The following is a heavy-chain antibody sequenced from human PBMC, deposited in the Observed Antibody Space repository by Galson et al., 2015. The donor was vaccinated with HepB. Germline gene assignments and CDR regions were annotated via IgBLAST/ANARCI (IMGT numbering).Heavy chain of an antibody. V-gene: IGHV1-24*01. CDR2: FDPEDGET. CDR1: GYTLTELS. J-gene: IGHJ4*02. Sequence: SVKVSCKVSGYTLTELSMHWVRQAPGKGLEWIGGFDPEDGETIYAQKFQGRVTMTEDASTDTAYMELSSLRSEDTAVYYCATGGVNSSGYYLDYWGQGTLVTVSS. D-gene: IGHD3-22*01. CDR3: ATGGVNSSGYYLDY.